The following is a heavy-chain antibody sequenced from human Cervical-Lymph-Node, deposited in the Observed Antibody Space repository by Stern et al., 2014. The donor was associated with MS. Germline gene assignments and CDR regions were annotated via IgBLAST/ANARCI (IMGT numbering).Heavy chain of an antibody. CDR3: ARGGYSYGEGRAFDI. CDR2: INPSCGST. J-gene: IGHJ3*02. CDR1: GYTFTSYY. V-gene: IGHV1-46*01. Sequence: QVQLVQSGAEVKKPGASVKVSCKASGYTFTSYYMHWVRQAPGQGLEWMGIINPSCGSTSYAQKFQGRVTMTRDTSTSTVYMALSSLRSEYTAVYYCARGGYSYGEGRAFDIWGQGTMVTVSS. D-gene: IGHD5-18*01.